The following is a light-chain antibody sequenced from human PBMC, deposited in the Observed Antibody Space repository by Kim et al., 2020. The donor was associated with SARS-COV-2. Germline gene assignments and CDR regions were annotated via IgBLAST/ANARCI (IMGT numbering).Light chain of an antibody. J-gene: IGKJ1*01. V-gene: IGKV3-15*01. Sequence: EIVMTQSPATLSVSPGKTITLSCRASQSVTTKVAWYQQNPGQAPRLLIYGASNRATGIPDRFRGIESGTEFTLTISSLQSEDFALYYCQQYYNWPPTFGRGTKVEIK. CDR2: GAS. CDR3: QQYYNWPPT. CDR1: QSVTTK.